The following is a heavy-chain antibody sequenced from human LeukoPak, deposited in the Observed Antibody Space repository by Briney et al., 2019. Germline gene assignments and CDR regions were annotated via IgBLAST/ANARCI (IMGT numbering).Heavy chain of an antibody. Sequence: GGSLRLPCAASGFTFSSYAMHWVRQAPGKGLEWVAVISYDGSNKYYADSVKGRFTISRDNSKNTLYLQMNSLRAEDTAVYYCARGYCSGGSCWESYGMDVWGKGTTVTVSS. D-gene: IGHD2-15*01. CDR1: GFTFSSYA. CDR2: ISYDGSNK. CDR3: ARGYCSGGSCWESYGMDV. J-gene: IGHJ6*04. V-gene: IGHV3-30*04.